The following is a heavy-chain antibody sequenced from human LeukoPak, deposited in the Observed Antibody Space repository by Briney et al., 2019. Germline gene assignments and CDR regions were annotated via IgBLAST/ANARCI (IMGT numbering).Heavy chain of an antibody. J-gene: IGHJ4*02. CDR2: ISGSGGST. D-gene: IGHD3-10*01. CDR1: GFTFSSYS. V-gene: IGHV3-23*01. Sequence: PGGSLRLSCAASGFTFSSYSMNWVRQAPGKGLEWVSAISGSGGSTGYADSVKGRFTISRDNSKNTLYLQMNSLRAEDTAVYYCAKGRARFGEFDYWGQGTLVTVSS. CDR3: AKGRARFGEFDY.